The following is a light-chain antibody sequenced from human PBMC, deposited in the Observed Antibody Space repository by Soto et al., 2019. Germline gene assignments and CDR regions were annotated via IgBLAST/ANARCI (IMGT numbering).Light chain of an antibody. CDR3: QRYKASVLYI. CDR1: QSVRSSF. Sequence: EIVLTQSPGTLSLSPGERATLSCRASQSVRSSFFAWYQQKPGQAPRLLIYDVSIRATGTPDRFSGSGSGKTFTSTKNRWEPEDFKMYYCQRYKASVLYILAQGTKREI. V-gene: IGKV3-20*01. J-gene: IGKJ2*01. CDR2: DVS.